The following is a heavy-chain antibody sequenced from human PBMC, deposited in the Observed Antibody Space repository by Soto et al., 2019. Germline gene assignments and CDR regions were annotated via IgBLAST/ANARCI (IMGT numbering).Heavy chain of an antibody. V-gene: IGHV4-4*09. CDR1: RGSISSYY. J-gene: IGHJ4*02. D-gene: IGHD6-19*01. CDR2: INNSGSS. CDR3: ASIAVAGPEYPSDY. Sequence: QVQLQESGPGLVKPSETLSLTCTVSRGSISSYYWNWIRQPPGKGLEWIGYINNSGSSNYSPSLKSRVTMSLDTSKSQFSLHLSSVTAADTAVYFCASIAVAGPEYPSDYWGQGTLVIVSS.